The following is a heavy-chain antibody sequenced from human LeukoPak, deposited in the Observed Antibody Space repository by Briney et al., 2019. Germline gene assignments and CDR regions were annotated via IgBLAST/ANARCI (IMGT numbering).Heavy chain of an antibody. J-gene: IGHJ3*02. CDR2: IKPDGREK. D-gene: IGHD4-17*01. V-gene: IGHV3-7*01. CDR3: ARGDLNDNGDYVDAFDI. Sequence: PGGSLRLSCAASGFTFSSYWMSWVRQAPGKGLEWVANIKPDGREKYYLDSVKGRFTISRDNVKKSLYLQMNSLRAEDTAVYYCARGDLNDNGDYVDAFDIWGHGTMVTVSS. CDR1: GFTFSSYW.